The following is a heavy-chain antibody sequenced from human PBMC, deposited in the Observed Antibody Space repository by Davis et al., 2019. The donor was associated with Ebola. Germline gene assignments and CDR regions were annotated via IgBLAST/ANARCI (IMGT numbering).Heavy chain of an antibody. CDR1: GGSFSGYY. J-gene: IGHJ4*02. CDR3: ARIWHTSGDFDY. CDR2: INHSGST. D-gene: IGHD2-21*01. V-gene: IGHV4-34*01. Sequence: MPSETLSLTCAVYGGSFSGYYWSWLRQPPGKGLEWIGEINHSGSTNYNPSLKSRVTISVDTSKNQFSLKLSSVTAADTAVYYCARIWHTSGDFDYWGQGTLVTVSS.